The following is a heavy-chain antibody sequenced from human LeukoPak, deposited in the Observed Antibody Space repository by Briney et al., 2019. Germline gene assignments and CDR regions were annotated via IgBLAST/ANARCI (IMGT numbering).Heavy chain of an antibody. D-gene: IGHD1-26*01. CDR2: ISSSGSTI. CDR3: AEDVGKWESLHFFDY. Sequence: GGSLRLSCAASGFTFSDYYMSWIRQAPGKGLEWVSYISSSGSTIYYADSVKGRFTISRDNPKNSLYLQMNSLRGDDTAVYYCAEDVGKWESLHFFDYWGQGTLVTVSS. V-gene: IGHV3-11*01. CDR1: GFTFSDYY. J-gene: IGHJ4*02.